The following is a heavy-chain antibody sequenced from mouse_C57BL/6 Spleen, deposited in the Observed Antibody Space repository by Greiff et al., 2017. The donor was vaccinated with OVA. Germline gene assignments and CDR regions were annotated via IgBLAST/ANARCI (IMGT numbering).Heavy chain of an antibody. CDR1: GFTFSSYG. D-gene: IGHD3-2*02. CDR2: ISSGGSYT. CDR3: AGGSAQATFDY. J-gene: IGHJ2*01. V-gene: IGHV5-6*02. Sequence: EVKLVESGGDLVKPGGSLKLSCAASGFTFSSYGMSWVRQTPDKRLEWVATISSGGSYTYYPDSVKGRFTISRDNAKNTLYLQMSSLKSEDTAMYYCAGGSAQATFDYWGQGTTLTVSS.